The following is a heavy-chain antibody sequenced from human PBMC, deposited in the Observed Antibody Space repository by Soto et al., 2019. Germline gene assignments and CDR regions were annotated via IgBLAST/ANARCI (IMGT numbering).Heavy chain of an antibody. Sequence: QVQLVQSGAEVKKPGASVKVSCKASGYTFTSYGISWVRQAPGQALEWMGWISAYNGNTNYAQQLQGRVTMTTDTSTSTAYMALSGLRSDDTAFYYWARDRFSYDNMWGSDRLTSFDLWGQGTMVIFSA. V-gene: IGHV1-18*01. CDR2: ISAYNGNT. CDR3: ARDRFSYDNMWGSDRLTSFDL. J-gene: IGHJ3*01. D-gene: IGHD3-16*02. CDR1: GYTFTSYG.